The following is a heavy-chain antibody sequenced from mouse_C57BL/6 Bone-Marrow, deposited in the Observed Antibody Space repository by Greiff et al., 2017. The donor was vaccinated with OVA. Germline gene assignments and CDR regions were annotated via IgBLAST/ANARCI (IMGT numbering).Heavy chain of an antibody. V-gene: IGHV5-17*01. CDR2: ISSGSSTI. J-gene: IGHJ4*01. Sequence: VQLQQSGGGLVKPGGSLKLSCAASGFTFSDYGMHWVRQAPEKGLEWVAYISSGSSTIYYADTVKGRFTISRDNAKNTLFLQMTSLRAEDTAMYYCARAGYRTMDYWGQGTSVTVSS. D-gene: IGHD2-2*01. CDR3: ARAGYRTMDY. CDR1: GFTFSDYG.